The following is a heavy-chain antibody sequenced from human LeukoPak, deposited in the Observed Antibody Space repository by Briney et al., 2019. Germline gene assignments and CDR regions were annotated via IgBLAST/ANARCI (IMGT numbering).Heavy chain of an antibody. V-gene: IGHV4-34*01. J-gene: IGHJ4*02. CDR1: GGSFRGYY. CDR3: ARGPYYYDSSGYYLDY. D-gene: IGHD3-22*01. Sequence: SETLSLTCAVYGGSFRGYYWSWIRQPPGKGLEWIGEINHSGSTNYNPSLKSRVTISVDTSKNQFSLKLSSVTAADTAVYYCARGPYYYDSSGYYLDYWGQGTLVTVSS. CDR2: INHSGST.